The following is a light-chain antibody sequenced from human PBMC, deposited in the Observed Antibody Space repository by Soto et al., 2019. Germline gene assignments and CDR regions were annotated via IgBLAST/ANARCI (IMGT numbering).Light chain of an antibody. CDR1: QSLLHSNGYNY. Sequence: DIVMTQSPLSLPVTPGEPASISCRSSQSLLHSNGYNYLDLYLQKPGQSPQLLIYLGSNRSSRVPDRFSGTGSGTDCTLIIGRVEVEDFGVYYCMQALQSPLTFGPGTKVDIE. CDR2: LGS. J-gene: IGKJ3*01. CDR3: MQALQSPLT. V-gene: IGKV2-28*01.